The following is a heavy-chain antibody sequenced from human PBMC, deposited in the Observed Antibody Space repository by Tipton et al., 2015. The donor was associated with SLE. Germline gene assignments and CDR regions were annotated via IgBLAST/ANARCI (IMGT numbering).Heavy chain of an antibody. CDR2: INHSGST. D-gene: IGHD2-8*01. CDR1: GGSFSGYY. CDR3: ARGMAHFDY. Sequence: TLSLTCAVYGGSFSGYYWSWIRQPPGKGLEWIGEINHSGSTNYNPSLKSQVTISVDTSKNQFSLKLSSVTAADTAVYYCARGMAHFDYWGQGTLVTVSS. J-gene: IGHJ4*02. V-gene: IGHV4-34*01.